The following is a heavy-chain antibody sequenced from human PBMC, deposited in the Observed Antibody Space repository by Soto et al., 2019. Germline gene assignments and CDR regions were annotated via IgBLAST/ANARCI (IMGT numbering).Heavy chain of an antibody. CDR1: GFTFSSYG. Sequence: GSLRLSCAASGFTFSSYGMHWVRQAPGKGLEWVAVISYDGSNKYYADSVKGRFTISRDNSKNTLYLQMNSLRAEDTAVYYCAKDGTYTYYYGSGSYYNDYYYGMDVWGQGTTVTVSS. J-gene: IGHJ6*02. CDR3: AKDGTYTYYYGSGSYYNDYYYGMDV. D-gene: IGHD3-10*01. CDR2: ISYDGSNK. V-gene: IGHV3-30*18.